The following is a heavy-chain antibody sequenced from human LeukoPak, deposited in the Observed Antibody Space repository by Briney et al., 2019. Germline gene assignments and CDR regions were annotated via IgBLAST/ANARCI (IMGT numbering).Heavy chain of an antibody. Sequence: ASVKVSCKASGGTFRSITWVRQAPGQGLEWMGWISAYNGNTNYAQKLQGRVTMTTDTSTSTAYMELRSLRSDDTAVYYCARDPSYCSGGSCYFGAFDIWGQGTMVTVSS. D-gene: IGHD2-15*01. CDR1: GGTFRS. J-gene: IGHJ3*02. V-gene: IGHV1-18*01. CDR3: ARDPSYCSGGSCYFGAFDI. CDR2: ISAYNGNT.